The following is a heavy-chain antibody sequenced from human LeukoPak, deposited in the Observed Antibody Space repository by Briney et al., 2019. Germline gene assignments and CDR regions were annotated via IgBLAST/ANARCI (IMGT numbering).Heavy chain of an antibody. CDR1: GGSFSGYY. D-gene: IGHD5-18*01. Sequence: SETLSLTCAVYGGSFSGYYWSWIRQPAGKGLEWIGRIYTSGSTNYNPSLKSRVTMSVDTSKNQFSLKLSSVTAADTAVYYCAREGGYSYGPGYYYYYYMDVWGKGTTVTVSS. CDR2: IYTSGST. V-gene: IGHV4-4*07. J-gene: IGHJ6*03. CDR3: AREGGYSYGPGYYYYYYMDV.